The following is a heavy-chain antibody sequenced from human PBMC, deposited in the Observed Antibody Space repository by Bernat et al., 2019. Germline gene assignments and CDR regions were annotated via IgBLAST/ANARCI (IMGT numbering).Heavy chain of an antibody. V-gene: IGHV1-18*04. CDR2: ISAYNGNT. CDR3: ARARDDRSSAIDYDY. CDR1: GYTFTSYG. J-gene: IGHJ4*02. D-gene: IGHD2-2*01. Sequence: QVQLVQSGAEVKKPGASVKVSCKASGYTFTSYGISWVRQAPGQGLEWMGWISAYNGNTNYAQKPQGSVTMTTDTSTSTAYMELRSLRSDDTAVYYCARARDDRSSAIDYDYWGQGTLVTVSS.